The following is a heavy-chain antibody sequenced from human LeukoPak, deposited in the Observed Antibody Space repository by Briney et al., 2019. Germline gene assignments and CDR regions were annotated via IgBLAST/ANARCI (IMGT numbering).Heavy chain of an antibody. D-gene: IGHD1-1*01. J-gene: IGHJ3*02. CDR2: IYTSGST. CDR1: GGSMISYH. Sequence: SETLSLTCGVSGGSMISYHWSWVRQPAGKGLEWIGRIYTSGSTDYNPSLMSRVTMSVDTSKNQFSLKLRSVTAADTAVYYCARAERTVNVFDMWGEGTIVTVSS. CDR3: ARAERTVNVFDM. V-gene: IGHV4-4*07.